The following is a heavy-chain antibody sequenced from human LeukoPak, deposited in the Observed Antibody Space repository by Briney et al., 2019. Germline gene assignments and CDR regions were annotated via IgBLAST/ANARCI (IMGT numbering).Heavy chain of an antibody. V-gene: IGHV1-3*01. J-gene: IGHJ4*02. CDR1: GYTFISYA. Sequence: ASVKVSCKASGYTFISYAMHWVRQAPGQRLEWMGWINAGNGDTKYSQKFQGRVTITRDTSASTAYMELSSLRSEDTAVYYCARSAIAVAAPDFDYWGQGTLVTVSS. D-gene: IGHD6-19*01. CDR3: ARSAIAVAAPDFDY. CDR2: INAGNGDT.